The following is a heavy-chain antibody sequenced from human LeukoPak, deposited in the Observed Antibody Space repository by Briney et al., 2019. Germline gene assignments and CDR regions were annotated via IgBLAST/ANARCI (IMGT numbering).Heavy chain of an antibody. CDR2: IYHSGST. CDR3: ARGEDCSSTSCYDPYYYGMDV. CDR1: GGSISSSNW. D-gene: IGHD2-2*01. V-gene: IGHV4-4*02. Sequence: SETLSLTCAVSGGSISSSNWWSWVRQPPGKGLEWIGEIYHSGSTNYNPSFKSRVTISVDKSKNQFSLKLSSVTAADTAVYYCARGEDCSSTSCYDPYYYGMDVWGQGTTVTVSS. J-gene: IGHJ6*02.